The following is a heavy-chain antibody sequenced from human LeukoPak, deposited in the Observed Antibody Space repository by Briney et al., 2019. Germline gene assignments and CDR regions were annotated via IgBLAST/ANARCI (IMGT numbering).Heavy chain of an antibody. CDR2: ISYDGSNK. J-gene: IGHJ4*02. Sequence: GGSLRLSCAASGFTFSSYGMHWVRQAPGKGLEWVAAISYDGSNKYYADSVKGRLTISRDNSKNTLYLQMNSLRAEDSAVYYCAKDGLYYYDSSGFYFDYWGQGTLVTVSS. D-gene: IGHD3-22*01. CDR3: AKDGLYYYDSSGFYFDY. CDR1: GFTFSSYG. V-gene: IGHV3-30*18.